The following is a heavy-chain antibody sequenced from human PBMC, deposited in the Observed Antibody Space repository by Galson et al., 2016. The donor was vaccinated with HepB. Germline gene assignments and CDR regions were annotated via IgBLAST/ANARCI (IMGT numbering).Heavy chain of an antibody. J-gene: IGHJ4*02. CDR1: VFIFSDYS. CDR2: ITGDGSTT. Sequence: SLRLSCAASVFIFSDYSMHWVRQAQGKGLVWVSRITGDGSTTKYADSVKGRFIISRDNAKNTLYLQMTSLSAEDTAVYMCTRGGDYGYKWGQGTLVTVSP. CDR3: TRGGDYGYK. V-gene: IGHV3-74*03. D-gene: IGHD4-17*01.